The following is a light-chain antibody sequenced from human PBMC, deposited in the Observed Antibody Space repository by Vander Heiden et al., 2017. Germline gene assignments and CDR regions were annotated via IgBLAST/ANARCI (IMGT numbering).Light chain of an antibody. V-gene: IGKV1-5*03. Sequence: DIQMTQSPSTLSASVGDRVTITCRASQSISTLLAWYQHKPGKAPKLLIYGASKLESGVPSRFSGSGSETEFTLTISGRQHDDFAIYFCQQDTTYKTFGQGTKVDI. CDR2: GAS. J-gene: IGKJ1*01. CDR3: QQDTTYKT. CDR1: QSISTL.